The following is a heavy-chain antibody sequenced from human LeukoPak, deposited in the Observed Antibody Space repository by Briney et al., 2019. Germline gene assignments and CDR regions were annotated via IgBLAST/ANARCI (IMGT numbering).Heavy chain of an antibody. CDR1: GFTFSSYA. D-gene: IGHD6-13*01. Sequence: GGSLRLSCAASGFTFSSYAMHWVRQAPGKGLEWVAVISYDGSNKYYADSVKGRFTISRDNAKNSLYLQMNSLRAEDTALYYCAKDTAAAALGAFDIWGQGTMVTVSS. CDR3: AKDTAAAALGAFDI. J-gene: IGHJ3*02. V-gene: IGHV3-30-3*01. CDR2: ISYDGSNK.